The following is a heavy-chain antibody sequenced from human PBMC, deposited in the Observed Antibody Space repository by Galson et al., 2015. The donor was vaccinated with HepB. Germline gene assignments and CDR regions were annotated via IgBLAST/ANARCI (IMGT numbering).Heavy chain of an antibody. CDR1: GGSVSSGSYY. D-gene: IGHD2-2*01. V-gene: IGHV4-61*01. CDR2: IYYSGST. J-gene: IGHJ5*02. CDR3: ARAVDGNWFDP. Sequence: QVQLQESGPGLVKPSETLSLTCTVSGGSVSSGSYYWSWIRQPPGKGLEWIGYIYYSGSTNYNPSLKSRVTISVDTSKNQFSLKLSSVTAADTAVYYCARAVDGNWFDPWGQGTLVTVSS.